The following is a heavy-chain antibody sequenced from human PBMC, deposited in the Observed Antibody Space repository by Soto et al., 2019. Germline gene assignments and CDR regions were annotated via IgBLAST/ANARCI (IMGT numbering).Heavy chain of an antibody. V-gene: IGHV1-3*01. CDR1: GYTFTSYA. J-gene: IGHJ2*01. CDR3: ARAVGRYCSSTSCYAGYWYFDL. CDR2: INAGNGNT. D-gene: IGHD2-2*01. Sequence: QVQXXQSGAEVKKXGAXXKVSCKASGYTFTSYAMHWVRQAPGXXXXXMGWINAGNGNTKYSQKFQGRVTITRDTXXXXXXXXXXXXXXXXXXXXXXARAVGRYCSSTSCYAGYWYFDLWGRGTLVTVSS.